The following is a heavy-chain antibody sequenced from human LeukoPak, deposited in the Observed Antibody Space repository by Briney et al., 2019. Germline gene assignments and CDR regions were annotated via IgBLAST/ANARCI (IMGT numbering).Heavy chain of an antibody. J-gene: IGHJ5*02. Sequence: GGSLRLSCAASGFTFSSYAMSWVRQAPGKGLEWVSRTNSDGSVRNYADSVEGRFIISRDNAKNTLYLQMNSLGAEDTAVYFCARDPSVNNAIGYNWFDHWGQGALVTVSS. CDR3: ARDPSVNNAIGYNWFDH. V-gene: IGHV3-74*01. CDR2: TNSDGSVR. CDR1: GFTFSSYA. D-gene: IGHD2/OR15-2a*01.